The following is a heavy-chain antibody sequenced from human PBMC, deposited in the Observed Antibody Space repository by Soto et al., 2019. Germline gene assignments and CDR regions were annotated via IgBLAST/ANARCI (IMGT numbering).Heavy chain of an antibody. CDR2: IDPSDSYT. D-gene: IGHD3-9*01. J-gene: IGHJ6*02. CDR1: GYSFTSYW. Sequence: PGESLKISCKGSGYSFTSYWISWVRQMPGKGLEWMGRIDPSDSYTNYSPSFQGHVTISADKSISTAYLQWSSLKASDTAMYYCARQRTYYDILTGSVYYYVMDVWGQGTTVTVSS. CDR3: ARQRTYYDILTGSVYYYVMDV. V-gene: IGHV5-10-1*01.